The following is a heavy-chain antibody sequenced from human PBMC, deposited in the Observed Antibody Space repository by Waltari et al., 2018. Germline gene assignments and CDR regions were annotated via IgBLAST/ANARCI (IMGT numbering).Heavy chain of an antibody. CDR3: VRDSGMGRPHY. CDR1: VFTSGGYL. CDR2: LESDGRRT. J-gene: IGHJ4*02. V-gene: IGHV3-74*01. Sequence: EVHLVESGGGLVQPGGSLRLSWAASVFTSGGYLMHWVRQDPGKGLVWVSRLESDGRRTSFADSVKGRFTISRDNTDNTFYLQMNSLRVDDTGIYYCVRDSGMGRPHYWGQGTVVTVSS. D-gene: IGHD3-10*01.